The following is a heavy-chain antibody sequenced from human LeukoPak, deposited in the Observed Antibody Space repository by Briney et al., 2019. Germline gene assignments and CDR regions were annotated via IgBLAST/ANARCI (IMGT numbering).Heavy chain of an antibody. V-gene: IGHV4-59*12. J-gene: IGHJ5*02. D-gene: IGHD5-12*01. CDR1: GGSISSYY. Sequence: PSETLSLTCTVSGGSISSYYWSWIRQPPGKGLEWIGYLYYSGSTNYNPSLKSRVIISRDTSKNQFSLKLSSVTAADTAVYYCARSPDIVATIRGRMYNWFDPWGQGTLVTVSS. CDR2: LYYSGST. CDR3: ARSPDIVATIRGRMYNWFDP.